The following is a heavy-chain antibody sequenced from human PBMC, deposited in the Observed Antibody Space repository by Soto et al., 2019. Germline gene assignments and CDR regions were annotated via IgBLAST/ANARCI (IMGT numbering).Heavy chain of an antibody. Sequence: GESLKISCKGSGYSFTSYWIGWVRQMPGKGLEWMGIIYPGDSDTRYSPSFQGQATISADKSISTAYLQWSSLKASDTAMYYCARHGAYYYGSGSYSPDDYWGQGTLVTVSS. D-gene: IGHD3-10*01. J-gene: IGHJ4*02. V-gene: IGHV5-51*01. CDR2: IYPGDSDT. CDR1: GYSFTSYW. CDR3: ARHGAYYYGSGSYSPDDY.